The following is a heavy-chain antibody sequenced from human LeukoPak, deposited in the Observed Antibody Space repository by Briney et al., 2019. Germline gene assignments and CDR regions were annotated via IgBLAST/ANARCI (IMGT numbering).Heavy chain of an antibody. CDR2: IKQDGSEK. D-gene: IGHD2-2*01. V-gene: IGHV3-7*01. J-gene: IGHJ5*02. CDR1: GFTFSSYW. Sequence: SGGFLRLSCAASGFTFSSYWMSWVRQAPGKGLEWVANIKQDGSEKYYVDSVKGRFTISRDNAKNSLYLQMNSLRAEDTAVYYCASAIYRSSTSCHPRFDPWGQGALVTVSS. CDR3: ASAIYRSSTSCHPRFDP.